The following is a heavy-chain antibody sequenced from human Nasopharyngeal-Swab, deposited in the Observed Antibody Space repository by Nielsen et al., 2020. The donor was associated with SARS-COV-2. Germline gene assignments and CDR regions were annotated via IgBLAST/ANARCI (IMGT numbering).Heavy chain of an antibody. D-gene: IGHD2-15*01. J-gene: IGHJ6*02. CDR1: GFTFSSYA. V-gene: IGHV3-23*01. CDR2: ISGSGGST. CDR3: ARGYCSSGSCYAKHYGMDV. Sequence: GESLKISCAASGFTFSSYAMSWVRQAPGKGLEWVSAISGSGGSTYYADSVKGRFTISRDSAKNSLYLQMNNLRAEDTAVHYCARGYCSSGSCYAKHYGMDVWGQGTTVTVSS.